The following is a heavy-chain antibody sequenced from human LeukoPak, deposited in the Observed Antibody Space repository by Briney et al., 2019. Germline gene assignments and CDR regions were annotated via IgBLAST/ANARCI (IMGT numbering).Heavy chain of an antibody. Sequence: SETLSLTCTVSGGSISSGGYYWSWIRQHPGKGLEWIGYIYYSGSTYYNPSLKSRVTISVDTSKNQFSLKLSSVTAADTAVYYCARSPVVPAAIDWFDPWGQGTLVTDSS. CDR2: IYYSGST. J-gene: IGHJ5*02. CDR3: ARSPVVPAAIDWFDP. D-gene: IGHD2-2*01. CDR1: GGSISSGGYY. V-gene: IGHV4-31*03.